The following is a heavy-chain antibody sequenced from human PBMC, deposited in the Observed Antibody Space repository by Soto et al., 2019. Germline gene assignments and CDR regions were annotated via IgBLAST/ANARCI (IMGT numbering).Heavy chain of an antibody. V-gene: IGHV3-33*01. J-gene: IGHJ4*02. D-gene: IGHD1-1*01. CDR2: IWSDGNNK. CDR1: GFMFSNHG. Sequence: GGSLRLSCAASGFMFSNHGMHWVRQAPGKGLEWVAVIWSDGNNKYYADSVKGRFTISRDNSKNTVYLQMNSLRAEDTAVYYCVRGDNWNDEASDYWGQGTLVTVSS. CDR3: VRGDNWNDEASDY.